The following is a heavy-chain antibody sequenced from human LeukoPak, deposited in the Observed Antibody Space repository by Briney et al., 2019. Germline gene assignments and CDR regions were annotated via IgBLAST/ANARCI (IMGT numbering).Heavy chain of an antibody. J-gene: IGHJ4*02. CDR2: IYPGDSDT. CDR1: GYSFTSYW. V-gene: IGHV5-51*01. Sequence: GESLKISCKGSGYSFTSYWIGWVRQMPGKGLEWMGIIYPGDSDTRYSPSFQGQVTISADKSISTAYLQWNSLKASDTAMYYCARLNDILTGPFDYWGQGTLVTVSS. CDR3: ARLNDILTGPFDY. D-gene: IGHD3-9*01.